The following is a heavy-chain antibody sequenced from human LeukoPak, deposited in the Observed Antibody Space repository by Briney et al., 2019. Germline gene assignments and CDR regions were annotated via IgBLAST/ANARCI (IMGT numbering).Heavy chain of an antibody. J-gene: IGHJ4*02. CDR3: ARDLSRIHLWSNPYFDY. CDR2: RKHDGSEK. V-gene: IGHV3-7*01. Sequence: GSLRLTCTASGFTISSDWMSWIRQAPGAGKEWVANRKHDGSEKYYVDSVKGRFTISRDNAKNSLYLQMNSLRAEDTAVYYCARDLSRIHLWSNPYFDYWGQGTLVTVSS. D-gene: IGHD5-18*01. CDR1: GFTISSDW.